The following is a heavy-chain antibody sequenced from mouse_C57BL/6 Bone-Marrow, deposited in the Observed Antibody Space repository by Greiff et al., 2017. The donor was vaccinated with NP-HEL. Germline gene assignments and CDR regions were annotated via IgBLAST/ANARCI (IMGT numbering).Heavy chain of an antibody. V-gene: IGHV14-4*01. CDR1: GFNIKDDY. Sequence: EVMLVESGAELVRPGASVKLSCTASGFNIKDDYMHWVKQRPEQGLEWIGWIDPENGDTEYASKFQGKATITADTSSNTAYLQLSSLTSEDTAVYYCTTAGTDYWGQGTTLTVSS. CDR3: TTAGTDY. J-gene: IGHJ2*01. CDR2: IDPENGDT. D-gene: IGHD4-1*01.